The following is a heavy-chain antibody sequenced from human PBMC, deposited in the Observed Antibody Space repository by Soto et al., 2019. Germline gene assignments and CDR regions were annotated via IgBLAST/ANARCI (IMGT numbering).Heavy chain of an antibody. CDR1: GYTFTSYG. CDR2: SSAYNGNT. CDR3: ARDQTAVAGRRGDYYFDY. J-gene: IGHJ4*02. V-gene: IGHV1-18*04. Sequence: ASVKVSCKASGYTFTSYGISWVRQAPGQGLEWMGWSSAYNGNTNYVQKLQGRVTMTTDTSTSTASMELRSLRSDDTAVYYCARDQTAVAGRRGDYYFDYWGQGTQVTVSS. D-gene: IGHD6-19*01.